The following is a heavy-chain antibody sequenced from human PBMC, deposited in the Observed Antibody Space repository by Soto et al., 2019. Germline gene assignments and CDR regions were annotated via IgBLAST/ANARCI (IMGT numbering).Heavy chain of an antibody. D-gene: IGHD3-10*01. Sequence: PGGSLRLSCAASGFTFSSYWMHWVRQAPGKGLVWVSRINSDGSSTSYADSVKGRFTISRDNAKNTLYLQMNSLRAEDTAVYYCARAPPRGYYGSGSYSDYWGQGTLVTVSS. CDR2: INSDGSST. V-gene: IGHV3-74*01. J-gene: IGHJ4*02. CDR3: ARAPPRGYYGSGSYSDY. CDR1: GFTFSSYW.